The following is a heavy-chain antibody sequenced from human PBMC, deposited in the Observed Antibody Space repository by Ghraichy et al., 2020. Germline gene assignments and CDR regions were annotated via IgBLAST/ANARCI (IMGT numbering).Heavy chain of an antibody. J-gene: IGHJ2*01. CDR2: ISAYNGNT. CDR1: GYTFTSYG. D-gene: IGHD2-21*02. Sequence: ASVKVSCKASGYTFTSYGISWVRQAPGQGLEWMGWISAYNGNTNYAQKLQGRVTMTTDTSTSTAYMELRSLRSDDTAVYYCARDAVVVTAIYWYFDLWGCGTLVTVSS. V-gene: IGHV1-18*01. CDR3: ARDAVVVTAIYWYFDL.